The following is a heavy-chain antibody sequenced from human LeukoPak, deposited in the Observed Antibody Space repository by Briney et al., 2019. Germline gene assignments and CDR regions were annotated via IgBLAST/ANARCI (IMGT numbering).Heavy chain of an antibody. J-gene: IGHJ6*02. CDR2: IYSGGST. V-gene: IGHV3-53*04. Sequence: GGFLRLSCAASGFTVSSNYMSWVRQAPGKGLEWVSVIYSGGSTYYADSVKGRFTISRHNSKNTLYLQMNSLRAEDTAVYYCARGGRWLQSLGYYYGMDVWGQGTTVTVSS. CDR3: ARGGRWLQSLGYYYGMDV. D-gene: IGHD5-24*01. CDR1: GFTVSSNY.